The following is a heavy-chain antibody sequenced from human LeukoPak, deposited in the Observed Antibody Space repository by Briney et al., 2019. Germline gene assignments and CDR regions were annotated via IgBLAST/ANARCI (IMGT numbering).Heavy chain of an antibody. CDR1: GFTFSTYA. J-gene: IGHJ4*02. CDR3: TKAPLTTPGKLDF. CDR2: ISWNSGAV. V-gene: IGHV3-9*01. Sequence: GGSLRLSCTASGFTFSTYAMTWVRQAPGKGLEWVSGISWNSGAVGYADSVKGRFTISRDNAKNSLYLQMNSLRAEDTALYYCTKAPLTTPGKLDFWGQGTLVTVSS. D-gene: IGHD4-17*01.